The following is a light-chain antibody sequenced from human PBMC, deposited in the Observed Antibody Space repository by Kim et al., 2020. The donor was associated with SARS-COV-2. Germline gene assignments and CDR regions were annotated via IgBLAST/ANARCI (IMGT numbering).Light chain of an antibody. J-gene: IGLJ2*01. CDR3: SSYTSSSTLVV. CDR2: DVS. CDR1: SSDVGGYNY. V-gene: IGLV2-14*03. Sequence: QSITISCTGTSSDVGGYNYVSWYQQHPGKAPKLMIYDVSNRPSGVSNRFSGSKSGNTASLTISGHQAEDEADYYCSSYTSSSTLVVFGGGTQLTVL.